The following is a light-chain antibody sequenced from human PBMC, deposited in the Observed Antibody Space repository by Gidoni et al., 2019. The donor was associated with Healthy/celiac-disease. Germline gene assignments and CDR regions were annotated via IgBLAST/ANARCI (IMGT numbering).Light chain of an antibody. CDR1: SLRSYY. J-gene: IGLJ1*01. V-gene: IGLV3-19*01. Sequence: SSELTQDPAVSVALGQTVRITCQGDSLRSYYASWYQQKPGQAPVLVIYGKNNRPSGIPERLSGSSSGNTASLTITGAQAEDEADYYCNSRDSSGNPSFGTGTKVTVL. CDR3: NSRDSSGNPS. CDR2: GKN.